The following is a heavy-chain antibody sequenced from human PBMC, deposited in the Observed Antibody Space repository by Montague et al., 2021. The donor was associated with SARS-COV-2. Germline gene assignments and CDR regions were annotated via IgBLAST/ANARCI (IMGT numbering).Heavy chain of an antibody. CDR2: IYYSGST. D-gene: IGHD5-12*01. CDR1: GGSINSSSHY. J-gene: IGHJ4*02. CDR3: ARRDLRWVRWGYYDY. Sequence: SETLSLTCTVSGGSINSSSHYWGWIRQSPGKGLEWIGSIYYSGSTYHNPSLKSRVTMSVDTSKNQFSLKLSSVTAADTAVYYCARRDLRWVRWGYYDYWGQGTLVTVSS. V-gene: IGHV4-39*01.